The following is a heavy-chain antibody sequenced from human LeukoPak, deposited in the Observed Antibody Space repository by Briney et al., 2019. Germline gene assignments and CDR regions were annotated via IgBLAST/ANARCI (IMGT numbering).Heavy chain of an antibody. J-gene: IGHJ4*02. Sequence: GGSLRLSCAASGFTFSSYSMNWVRQAPGEGLEWVSSISSSSSYIYYADSVKGRFTISRDNAKNSLYLQMNSLRAEDTAVYYCARVRGYPYYFDYWGQGTLVTVSS. D-gene: IGHD5-12*01. CDR1: GFTFSSYS. CDR3: ARVRGYPYYFDY. CDR2: ISSSSSYI. V-gene: IGHV3-21*01.